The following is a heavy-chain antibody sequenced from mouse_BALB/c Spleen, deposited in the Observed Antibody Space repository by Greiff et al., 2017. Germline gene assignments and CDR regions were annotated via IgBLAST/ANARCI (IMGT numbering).Heavy chain of an antibody. V-gene: IGHV5-12-1*01. CDR3: ARHGDYRYWYFDV. Sequence: EVQLVESGGGLVKPGGSLKLSCAASGFAFSSYDMSWVRQTPEKRLEWVAYISSGGGSTYYPDTVKGRFTISRDNAKNTLYLQMSSLKSEDTAMDYCARHGDYRYWYFDVWGAGTTVTVSA. CDR2: ISSGGGST. D-gene: IGHD2-4*01. J-gene: IGHJ1*01. CDR1: GFAFSSYD.